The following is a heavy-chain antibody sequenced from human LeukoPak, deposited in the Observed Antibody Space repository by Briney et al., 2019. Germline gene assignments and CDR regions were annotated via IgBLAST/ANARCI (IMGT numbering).Heavy chain of an antibody. V-gene: IGHV1-2*06. CDR1: GYTFTGYY. Sequence: GASVKVSCKASGYTFTGYYMHWVRQAPGQGLEWMGRINPNSGGTNYAQKFQCRVTMTRDTSISTAYMELSRLRSDDTAVDYCARDRWDKGTAIPGGDWGQGTLVTVSS. CDR3: ARDRWDKGTAIPGGD. J-gene: IGHJ4*02. D-gene: IGHD2-2*02. CDR2: INPNSGGT.